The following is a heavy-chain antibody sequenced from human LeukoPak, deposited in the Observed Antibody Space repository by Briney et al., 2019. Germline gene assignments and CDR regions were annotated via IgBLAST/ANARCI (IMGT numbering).Heavy chain of an antibody. CDR2: IYYSGST. J-gene: IGHJ4*02. CDR1: GGSISSYY. D-gene: IGHD3-22*01. CDR3: ARDRTYYYDSSGYWTFDY. V-gene: IGHV4-59*01. Sequence: SETLSLTCTVSGGSISSYYWSWIRQPPGKGLEWIGYIYYSGSTNYNPSLKSRVTISVDTSKNQFSLKLSSVTAADTAVYYCARDRTYYYDSSGYWTFDYWGQGTLVTVSS.